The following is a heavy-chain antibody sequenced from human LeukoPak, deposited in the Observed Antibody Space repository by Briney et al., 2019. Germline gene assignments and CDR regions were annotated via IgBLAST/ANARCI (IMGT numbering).Heavy chain of an antibody. J-gene: IGHJ4*02. CDR2: IRYDGSNK. CDR1: GFTFSSYG. Sequence: PGGSLRLSCAASGFTFSSYGMHWVRQAPGKGLEWVAFIRYDGSNKYYAGSVKGRFTISRDNSKNTLYLQMNSLRAEDTAVYYCAKGSPATVTTILLSWGQGTLVTVSS. CDR3: AKGSPATVTTILLS. V-gene: IGHV3-30*02. D-gene: IGHD4-17*01.